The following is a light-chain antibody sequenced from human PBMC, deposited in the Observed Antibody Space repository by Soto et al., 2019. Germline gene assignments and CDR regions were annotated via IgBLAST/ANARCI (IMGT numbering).Light chain of an antibody. CDR1: QSVSSSY. Sequence: EIVLTQSPCTLSLSPGERATLSCRASQSVSSSYLVWHQQKPGQAPRLLIYAASRRATGIPDRFSGSVSGTEFTLTISRLEPEDFAVYYCLKYGRSPGWTFGQGTKVDIK. V-gene: IGKV3-20*01. CDR3: LKYGRSPGWT. CDR2: AAS. J-gene: IGKJ1*01.